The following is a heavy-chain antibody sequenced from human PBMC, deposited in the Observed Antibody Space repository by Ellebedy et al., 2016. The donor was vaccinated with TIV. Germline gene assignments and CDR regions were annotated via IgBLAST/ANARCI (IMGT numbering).Heavy chain of an antibody. CDR3: AVYNSGAAYFDP. D-gene: IGHD3-22*01. CDR2: IYPDDSDT. CDR1: GYSFTSYW. Sequence: GESLKISCEGSGYSFTSYWIGWVRQMPGKGLEWRGIIYPDDSDTRYSPSFQGQVTMSADKSISTAYLQWSSLKASDTAMYYCAVYNSGAAYFDPWGQGTLVTVSS. J-gene: IGHJ4*02. V-gene: IGHV5-51*01.